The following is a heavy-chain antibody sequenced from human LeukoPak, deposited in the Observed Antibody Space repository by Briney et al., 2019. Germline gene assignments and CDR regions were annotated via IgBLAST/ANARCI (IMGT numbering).Heavy chain of an antibody. CDR1: GYTFTAYY. D-gene: IGHD6-19*01. Sequence: ASLKVSCKASGYTFTAYYMHWVRQAPGQGLEWMGWVNPNSGGTKYAQKFQGRVTMTRDTSISTAYMELSSLRSDDTAVYYCARGYSSGKADYWGQGSLVTVSP. CDR2: VNPNSGGT. J-gene: IGHJ4*02. CDR3: ARGYSSGKADY. V-gene: IGHV1-2*02.